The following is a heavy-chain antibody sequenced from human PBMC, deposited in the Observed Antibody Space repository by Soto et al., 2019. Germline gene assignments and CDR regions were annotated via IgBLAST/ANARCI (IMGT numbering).Heavy chain of an antibody. J-gene: IGHJ6*03. CDR1: GFTIGSYW. D-gene: IGHD3-16*01. V-gene: IGHV3-74*01. CDR2: IKSDGIST. Sequence: EVQLVESGGGLVQPGGSLRLSCAASGFTIGSYWMHWVRQAPGKGLVWVSRIKSDGISTNYADSVKGRFTISRDNAKNTLYLQMNSLRADDTAVYYFARDLLGYYMDVWGKGTTVTVSS. CDR3: ARDLLGYYMDV.